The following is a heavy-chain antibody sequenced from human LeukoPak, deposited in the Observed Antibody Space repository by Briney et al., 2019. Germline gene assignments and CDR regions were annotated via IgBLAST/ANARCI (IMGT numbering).Heavy chain of an antibody. CDR3: ARESSYRDGYHWNWFDP. CDR1: GGSFSGYY. V-gene: IGHV4-34*01. CDR2: INHSGST. Sequence: SETLSLTCAVYGGSFSGYYWSWIRQPPGKGLEWIGEINHSGSTHYNPSLKSRVIMSVDTSKNQFSLKLSSVTAADTAVYYCARESSYRDGYHWNWFDPWGQGTLVTVSS. J-gene: IGHJ5*02. D-gene: IGHD5-24*01.